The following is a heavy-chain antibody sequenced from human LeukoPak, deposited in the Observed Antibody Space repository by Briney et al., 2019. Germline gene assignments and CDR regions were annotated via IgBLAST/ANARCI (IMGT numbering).Heavy chain of an antibody. Sequence: SETLSLTCTVSGYSISTGYYWDWIRQPPGKGLEWIGTFYHGGSTYYNPSLKSRVTISVDTSKNQFSLKLRSVTAADTAVYYCASHSGGYAYWGQGTLVTVSS. CDR3: ASHSGGYAY. J-gene: IGHJ4*02. D-gene: IGHD5-12*01. V-gene: IGHV4-38-2*02. CDR1: GYSISTGYY. CDR2: FYHGGST.